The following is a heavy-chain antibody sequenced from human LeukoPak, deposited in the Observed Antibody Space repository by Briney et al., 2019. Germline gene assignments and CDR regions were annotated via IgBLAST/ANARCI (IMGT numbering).Heavy chain of an antibody. V-gene: IGHV5-51*01. CDR3: ARRFSSSWYFDY. Sequence: AESLKISCKGSGYSFSGEWIGWVRQMPGKGLEWMGNIYPGDSDTRYSPSFQGQVTISADKSINTAYLQWSSLKASDTAMYYCARRFSSSWYFDYWGLGTLVTVSS. CDR1: GYSFSGEW. D-gene: IGHD6-13*01. J-gene: IGHJ4*01. CDR2: IYPGDSDT.